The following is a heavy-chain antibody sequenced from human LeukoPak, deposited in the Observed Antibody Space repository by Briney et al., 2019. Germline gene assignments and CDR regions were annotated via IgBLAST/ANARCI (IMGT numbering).Heavy chain of an antibody. J-gene: IGHJ5*02. CDR1: GYTFTSYY. CDR3: ARGTYCSSTSCYTAYNWFDP. CDR2: INPSGGST. D-gene: IGHD2-2*02. V-gene: IGHV1-46*01. Sequence: ASVKVSCKASGYTFTSYYMRWVRQAPGQGLEWMGIINPSGGSTSYAQKFQGRVTMTRDTSTSTVYMELSSLRSEDTAVYYCARGTYCSSTSCYTAYNWFDPWGQGTLVTVSS.